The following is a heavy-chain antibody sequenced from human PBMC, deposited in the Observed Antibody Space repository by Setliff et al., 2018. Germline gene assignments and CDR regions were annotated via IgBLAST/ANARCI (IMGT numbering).Heavy chain of an antibody. CDR2: VYNGNDET. Sequence: PGESLKISCAASGFTFSSYAMSWVRQAPGKGLEWVSSVYNGNDETKYADSVKGRFTISRDRSKNTVYLQMNRLRAEDTAVYYCAKRGHYSSSDGLSFDFWGQGTQVTVSS. J-gene: IGHJ4*02. CDR3: AKRGHYSSSDGLSFDF. D-gene: IGHD6-6*01. V-gene: IGHV3-23*01. CDR1: GFTFSSYA.